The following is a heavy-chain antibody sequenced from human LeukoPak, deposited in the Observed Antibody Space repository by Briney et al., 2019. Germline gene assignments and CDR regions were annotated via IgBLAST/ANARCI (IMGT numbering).Heavy chain of an antibody. Sequence: GGTLRLSCAASGFTFSSYGMSWVRQAPGKGLEWVSAISGSGGSTYYADSVKGRFTISRDNAKNSLYLQMNSLRTEDTAVYYCARDNHYSLDCWGPGTLVIVSS. D-gene: IGHD4-11*01. CDR3: ARDNHYSLDC. CDR2: ISGSGGST. V-gene: IGHV3-23*01. CDR1: GFTFSSYG. J-gene: IGHJ4*02.